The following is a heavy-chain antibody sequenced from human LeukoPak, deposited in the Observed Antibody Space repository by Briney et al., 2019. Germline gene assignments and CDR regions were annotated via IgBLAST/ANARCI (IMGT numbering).Heavy chain of an antibody. Sequence: GGSLRLSCAASGFTFSSYSMNWVRQAPGKGLEWVSYISSSSSTIYYADSVKGRFTISRDNAKNSLYLQMNSLRAEDTAVYYCARDSRRGPGRRGSGSLDYWGQGTLVTVSS. J-gene: IGHJ4*02. CDR3: ARDSRRGPGRRGSGSLDY. CDR1: GFTFSSYS. D-gene: IGHD3-10*01. CDR2: ISSSSSTI. V-gene: IGHV3-48*04.